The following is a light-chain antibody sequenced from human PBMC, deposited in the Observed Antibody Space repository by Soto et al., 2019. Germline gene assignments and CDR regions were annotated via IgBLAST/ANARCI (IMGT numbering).Light chain of an antibody. J-gene: IGLJ3*02. CDR1: IGAVTSGHY. V-gene: IGLV7-46*01. CDR2: DTT. CDR3: LLSYSGVNWV. Sequence: AVVTQEPSLTVSPGGTVTLTCGSSIGAVTSGHYPYWFQQKPGQAPRTLIYDTTNKHSWTPARFSGSLLGGKAALTLSGAQPDDEADYYCLLSYSGVNWVFGGGTKLTVL.